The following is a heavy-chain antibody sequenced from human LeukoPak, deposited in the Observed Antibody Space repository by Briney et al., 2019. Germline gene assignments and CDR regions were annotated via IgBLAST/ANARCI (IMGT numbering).Heavy chain of an antibody. Sequence: SETLSLTCAVYGGSFSGYYWSWIRQPPGKGLVWIGEINHSGSTNYNPSLKSRVTISVDTSKNQFSLKLSSVTAADTAVYYCARRIFGVVPRNWYFDLWGRGTLVTVSS. CDR1: GGSFSGYY. CDR3: ARRIFGVVPRNWYFDL. D-gene: IGHD3-3*01. CDR2: INHSGST. V-gene: IGHV4-34*01. J-gene: IGHJ2*01.